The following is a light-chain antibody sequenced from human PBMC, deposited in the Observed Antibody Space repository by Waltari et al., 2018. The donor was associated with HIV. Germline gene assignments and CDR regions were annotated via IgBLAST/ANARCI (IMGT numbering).Light chain of an antibody. CDR1: PSVLYSSNNKNF. J-gene: IGKJ2*01. CDR3: QQHYTTPYT. Sequence: DIVMTQSPDSLALSLGERATINGKSNPSVLYSSNNKNFLAWYQQKAGQRPKLLVYWASTRESGVADRFSGSGSGTDCTLTISSLQAEDVAVYFCQQHYTTPYTFGQGTKLEIK. V-gene: IGKV4-1*01. CDR2: WAS.